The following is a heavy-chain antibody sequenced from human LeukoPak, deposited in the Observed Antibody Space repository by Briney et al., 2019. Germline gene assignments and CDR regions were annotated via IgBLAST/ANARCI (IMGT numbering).Heavy chain of an antibody. Sequence: SETLSLTCTVSGGSISSGDYYWSWIRQPPGKGLEWIGYIYYSGSTYYNPSLKSRVTISVDTSKNQFSLKLSSVTATDTAVYYCAREETTLGDYGDYFDYWGQGTLVTVSS. D-gene: IGHD4-17*01. CDR2: IYYSGST. CDR1: GGSISSGDYY. J-gene: IGHJ4*02. V-gene: IGHV4-30-4*01. CDR3: AREETTLGDYGDYFDY.